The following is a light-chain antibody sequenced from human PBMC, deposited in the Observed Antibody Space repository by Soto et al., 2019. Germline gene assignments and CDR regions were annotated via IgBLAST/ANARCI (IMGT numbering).Light chain of an antibody. V-gene: IGLV2-11*01. CDR1: SSDVGGYNR. CDR2: DVT. J-gene: IGLJ2*01. CDR3: CSYAGSYSWV. Sequence: QSALTQPPSVSGSPGQSVTIPCTGTSSDVGGYNRVSWYQQPPGTAPKLIIYDVTKRPSGVPDRISGSKSGNTASLTISGLQAEDEADYYCCSYAGSYSWVFGGGTKVTVL.